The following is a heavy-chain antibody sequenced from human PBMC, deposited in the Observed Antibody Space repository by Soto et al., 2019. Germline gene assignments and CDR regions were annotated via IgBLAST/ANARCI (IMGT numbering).Heavy chain of an antibody. V-gene: IGHV3-30*03. CDR1: GFTFSSHG. CDR2: ISYDGSNK. CDR3: ARVAGLYYYYYGMDV. D-gene: IGHD6-19*01. Sequence: PGGSLRLSCAASGFTFSSHGMHWVRQAPGKGLEWVAVISYDGSNKYYADSVKGRFTISRDNSKNTLYLQMNSLRAEDTAVYYCARVAGLYYYYYGMDVWGQGTTVTVS. J-gene: IGHJ6*02.